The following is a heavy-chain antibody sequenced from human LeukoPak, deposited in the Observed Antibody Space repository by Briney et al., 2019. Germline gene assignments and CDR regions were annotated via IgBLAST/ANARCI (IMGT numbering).Heavy chain of an antibody. CDR2: INHSGST. J-gene: IGHJ6*03. CDR1: GGSFSGYY. Sequence: PSETLSLTCAVYGGSFSGYYWGWIRQPPGKGLEWIGEINHSGSTNYNPSLKSRVTISVDTSKNQFSLKLSSVTAADTAVYYCARHGRDSSGWRYYYYYYMDVWGKGTTVTISS. D-gene: IGHD6-19*01. V-gene: IGHV4-34*01. CDR3: ARHGRDSSGWRYYYYYYMDV.